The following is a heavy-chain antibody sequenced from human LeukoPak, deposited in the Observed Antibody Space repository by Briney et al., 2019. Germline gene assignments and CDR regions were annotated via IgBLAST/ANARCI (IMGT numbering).Heavy chain of an antibody. J-gene: IGHJ5*02. Sequence: SETLSLTCTVSGGSISSSGYYWGWIRQPPGKGLEWIASTYYSGSTYYNPSLKSRVTISVDTSKSQLSLKLSSLTAADTAVYYCARHEYSGSYYGLSWFDPWGQGTLVTVSS. D-gene: IGHD1-26*01. CDR3: ARHEYSGSYYGLSWFDP. CDR1: GGSISSSGYY. V-gene: IGHV4-39*01. CDR2: TYYSGST.